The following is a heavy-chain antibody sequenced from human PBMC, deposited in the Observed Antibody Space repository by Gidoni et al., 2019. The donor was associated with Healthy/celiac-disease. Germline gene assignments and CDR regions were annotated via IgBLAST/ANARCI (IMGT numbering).Heavy chain of an antibody. CDR1: GFTFSSYS. V-gene: IGHV3-48*01. CDR3: ARGSTDYDFWSGYTNWFDP. CDR2: ISSSSSTI. Sequence: EVQLVESGGGLVQPGGSLRLSCAASGFTFSSYSMNWVRQAPGKGLEGVSYISSSSSTIYYADSVKGRFTISRDNAKNSLYLQMNSLRAEDTAVYYCARGSTDYDFWSGYTNWFDPWGQGTLVTVSS. J-gene: IGHJ5*02. D-gene: IGHD3-3*01.